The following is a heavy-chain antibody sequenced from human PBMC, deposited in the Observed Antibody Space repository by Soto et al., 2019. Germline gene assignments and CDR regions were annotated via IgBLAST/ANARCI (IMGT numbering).Heavy chain of an antibody. Sequence: GGSLRLYCAASGFTFSSYAMSWVRQAPGKGLEWVSAISGSGGSTYYADSVKGRFTISRDNSKNTLYLQMNSLRAEDTAVYHCAKVLVGSAVAGSVFDYWGQGTLVTVSS. J-gene: IGHJ4*02. CDR2: ISGSGGST. CDR3: AKVLVGSAVAGSVFDY. D-gene: IGHD6-19*01. V-gene: IGHV3-23*01. CDR1: GFTFSSYA.